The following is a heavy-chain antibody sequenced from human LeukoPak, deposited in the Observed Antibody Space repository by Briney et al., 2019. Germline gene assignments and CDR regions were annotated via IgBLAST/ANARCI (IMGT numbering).Heavy chain of an antibody. CDR1: GVSISSGGYY. CDR3: ARESSYSRSWIDP. V-gene: IGHV4-31*03. D-gene: IGHD6-13*01. CDR2: IYYSGST. Sequence: PSQTLSLTCTVSGVSISSGGYYWSWIRQHPGKGLEWIGYIYYSGSTYYNPSLKRRVTISVDTYKTQFSLKLSSVTAAETVVYYCARESSYSRSWIDPWAREPWSPSPQ. J-gene: IGHJ5*02.